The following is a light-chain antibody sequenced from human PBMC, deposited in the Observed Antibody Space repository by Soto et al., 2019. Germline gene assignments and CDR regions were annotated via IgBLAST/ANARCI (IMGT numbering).Light chain of an antibody. CDR3: SSYTSSKSWI. CDR1: SSDVGTYNY. J-gene: IGLJ3*02. Sequence: QSALTQPASVSGSPGQSITISCTGTSSDVGTYNYVSWYQQHPGEAPKLIIYDVSNRPSGVSIRFSGSKSGTTDSLTISGFQAEDEADYYCSSYTSSKSWIFGGGTQLTVL. CDR2: DVS. V-gene: IGLV2-14*01.